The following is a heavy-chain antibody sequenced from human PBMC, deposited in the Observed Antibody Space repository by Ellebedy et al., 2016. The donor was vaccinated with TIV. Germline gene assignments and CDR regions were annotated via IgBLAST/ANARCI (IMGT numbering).Heavy chain of an antibody. Sequence: GESLKISCSASGFTFKNYVMHWVRQAPGKGLEYVSAMNNNGGNTYYADSVKGRFTISRDNSKNTVYLQMNRLRVEDTAVYYCAREKINYEYGLDVWGQGTTVSVSS. D-gene: IGHD3-16*01. CDR2: MNNNGGNT. CDR3: AREKINYEYGLDV. J-gene: IGHJ6*02. V-gene: IGHV3-64*04. CDR1: GFTFKNYV.